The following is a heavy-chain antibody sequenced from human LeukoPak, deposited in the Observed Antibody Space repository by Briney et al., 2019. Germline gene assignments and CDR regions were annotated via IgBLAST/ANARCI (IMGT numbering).Heavy chain of an antibody. CDR1: GFTFNNYE. V-gene: IGHV3-48*03. D-gene: IGHD1/OR15-1a*01. Sequence: GGSLRLSCAASGFTFNNYEMNWVRQAPGKGLEWVSYINTGGSSIHYADSVKGRFTISRDNAKNSLYLQMNSLRAEDTAVYYCARDRANRDYFDCWGQGTLVTVSS. J-gene: IGHJ4*02. CDR3: ARDRANRDYFDC. CDR2: INTGGSSI.